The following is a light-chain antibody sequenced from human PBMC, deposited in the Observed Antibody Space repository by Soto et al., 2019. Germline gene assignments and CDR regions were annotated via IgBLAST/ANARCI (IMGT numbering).Light chain of an antibody. CDR3: HQYGNPPRT. CDR1: QNGFGIY. Sequence: DIVLTQSPDTLSLSPGERASLSCRASQNGFGIYLAWSQQKPGQAPRLLIYDASSRAAGIPDRFSGSGAGTDFSLTISRLGPEDFEEYYCHQYGNPPRTLGQGTKVEIK. J-gene: IGKJ1*01. CDR2: DAS. V-gene: IGKV3-20*01.